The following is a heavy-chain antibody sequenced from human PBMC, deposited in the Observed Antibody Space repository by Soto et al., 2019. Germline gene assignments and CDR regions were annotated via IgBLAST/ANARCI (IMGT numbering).Heavy chain of an antibody. CDR1: GFTFSSYA. Sequence: GGSLRLSCAASGFTFSSYAMHWVRQAPGKGLEWVAVISYDGSNKYYADSVKGRFTISRDNSKNTLYLQMNSLRAEDTAVYYCAGEGAHYYDSSGYYSGPDYWGQGTLVTVSS. D-gene: IGHD3-22*01. V-gene: IGHV3-30-3*01. CDR2: ISYDGSNK. J-gene: IGHJ4*02. CDR3: AGEGAHYYDSSGYYSGPDY.